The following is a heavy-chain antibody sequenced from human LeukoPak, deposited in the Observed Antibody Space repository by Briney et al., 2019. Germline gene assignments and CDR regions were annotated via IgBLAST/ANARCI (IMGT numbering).Heavy chain of an antibody. D-gene: IGHD3-3*01. CDR1: GFSMSSGHY. CDR3: AGARVVHYNFRSGLHWYFDL. J-gene: IGHJ2*01. CDR2: ISHRAST. V-gene: IGHV4-38-2*01. Sequence: MPSETLSLTCAVSGFSMSSGHYWAWIRQPPGKGLEWIGIISHRASTYYNSALKSHVRISFDTSDNHFTLNLNSLTAADTAIYRCAGARVVHYNFRSGLHWYFDLGGRGTLVAVSA.